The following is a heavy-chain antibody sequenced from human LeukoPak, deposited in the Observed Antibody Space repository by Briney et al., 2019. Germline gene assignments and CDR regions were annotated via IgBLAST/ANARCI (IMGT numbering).Heavy chain of an antibody. V-gene: IGHV4-34*01. D-gene: IGHD2-8*01. CDR2: INHSGST. Sequence: SETLSLTCAVYGGSFSGYYWSWIRQPPGKGLEWIGEINHSGSTNYNPSLKSRVTISVDTSKNKFSLKLSSVTAADTAVYYCASSFYCTNGVCYGDYVYNYWGQGTLVTVSS. J-gene: IGHJ4*02. CDR3: ASSFYCTNGVCYGDYVYNY. CDR1: GGSFSGYY.